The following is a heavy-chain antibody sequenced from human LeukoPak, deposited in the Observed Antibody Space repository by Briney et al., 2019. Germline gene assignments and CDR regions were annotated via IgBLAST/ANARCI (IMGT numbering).Heavy chain of an antibody. CDR2: TYYRSRWYN. D-gene: IGHD1-26*01. V-gene: IGHV6-1*01. CDR1: GDSVSSNSVA. J-gene: IGHJ4*02. Sequence: SQTLSLTCAISGDSVSSNSVAWNWVRQSPSRGLEWLGRTYYRSRWYNDYAVSVKSRITINPDTSKNQFSLQLNSVTAADTAVYYCARGGNVGLSYWGQGTLVTVSS. CDR3: ARGGNVGLSY.